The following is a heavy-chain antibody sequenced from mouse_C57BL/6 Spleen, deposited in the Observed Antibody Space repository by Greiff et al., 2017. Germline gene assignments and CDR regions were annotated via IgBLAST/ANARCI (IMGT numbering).Heavy chain of an antibody. CDR2: INPGSGGT. CDR1: GYAFTNYL. CDR3: ARLRRDGGDAMDY. V-gene: IGHV1-54*01. D-gene: IGHD2-3*01. J-gene: IGHJ4*01. Sequence: QVQLKQSGAELVRPGTSVKVSCKASGYAFTNYLIEWVKQRPGQGLEWIGVINPGSGGTNYNEKFKGKATLTADKSSSAAYMQLSSLTSEDSAVYFCARLRRDGGDAMDYSGQGTSVTVSS.